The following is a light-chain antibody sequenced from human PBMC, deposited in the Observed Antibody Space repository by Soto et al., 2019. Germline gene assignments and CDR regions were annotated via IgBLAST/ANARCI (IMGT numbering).Light chain of an antibody. J-gene: IGLJ1*01. CDR2: EGS. Sequence: QSVLPQPASWSGSPGQSITISCTGTSSDVGSYKLVSWYQQHPGKAPKLMIYEGSKRPSGVSNRFSGSKSGNTASLTISGLQAEDEADYYCCSSASSSPFYVFGTGTRSPS. CDR1: SSDVGSYKL. CDR3: CSSASSSPFYV. V-gene: IGLV2-23*01.